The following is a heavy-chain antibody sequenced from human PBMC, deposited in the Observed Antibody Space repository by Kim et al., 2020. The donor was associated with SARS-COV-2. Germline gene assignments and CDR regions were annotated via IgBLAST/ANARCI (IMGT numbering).Heavy chain of an antibody. J-gene: IGHJ6*02. CDR2: ISYDGSNK. CDR1: GFTFSSYG. CDR3: ARDAVDCSSTSCYSGWTYYYYGIDV. V-gene: IGHV3-33*05. D-gene: IGHD2-2*01. Sequence: GGSLRLSCAASGFTFSSYGMHWVRQAPGKGLEWVAVISYDGSNKYYADSVKGRFTISRDNSKNTLYLQMNSLRAEDTAVYYCARDAVDCSSTSCYSGWTYYYYGIDVWGQGTTVTVSS.